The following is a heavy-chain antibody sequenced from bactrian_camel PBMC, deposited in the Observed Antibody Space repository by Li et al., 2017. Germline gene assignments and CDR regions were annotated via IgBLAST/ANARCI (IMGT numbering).Heavy chain of an antibody. V-gene: IGHV3S40*01. D-gene: IGHD3*01. CDR2: IHTGSGNT. Sequence: DVQLVESGGGSVQAGGSLNLSCAASGMTFTYFCMAWFRQAPGKEREGVARIHTGSGNTYYADPVKGRFTISQDNARNTVYLQMNSLKPEDTAMYYCKTDVGGDCYGGPYWGQGTQVTVS. CDR3: KTDVGGDCYGGPY. J-gene: IGHJ4*01. CDR1: GMTFTYFC.